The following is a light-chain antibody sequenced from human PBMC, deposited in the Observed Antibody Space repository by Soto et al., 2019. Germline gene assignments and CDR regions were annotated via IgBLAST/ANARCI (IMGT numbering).Light chain of an antibody. CDR2: EAS. Sequence: DIQMTQSPSTLSTSLGDRVTITCRASQSIDFYLAWYQQKPGKAPKLLIYEASNLESGVPSRFSGSGYGTEFTLTISSLQPDDFATYYCQQSRNYPWTFVQGTKVDIK. J-gene: IGKJ1*01. V-gene: IGKV1-5*03. CDR3: QQSRNYPWT. CDR1: QSIDFY.